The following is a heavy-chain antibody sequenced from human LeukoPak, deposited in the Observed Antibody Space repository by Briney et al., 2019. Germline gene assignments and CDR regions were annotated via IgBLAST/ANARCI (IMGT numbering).Heavy chain of an antibody. J-gene: IGHJ4*02. V-gene: IGHV1-46*01. Sequence: GASVTVSFKASVYTFTNYYMHWVRQAPGQGLEWMGIINPSGGSTSYAQKVQGRVTMTRDTSTSTVYMELSSLRSEDTAVYYCAILWFGELPSFDYWGQGTLVSVSS. D-gene: IGHD3-10*01. CDR2: INPSGGST. CDR1: VYTFTNYY. CDR3: AILWFGELPSFDY.